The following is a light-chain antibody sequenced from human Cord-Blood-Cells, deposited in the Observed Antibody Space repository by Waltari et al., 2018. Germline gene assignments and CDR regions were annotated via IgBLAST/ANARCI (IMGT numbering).Light chain of an antibody. V-gene: IGLV2-14*01. Sequence: QSALTQPASVSGSPGQSITISCTGTSSDVGGYNYVSWYQQHPGKAPKLMIYDVSNRPSGVSKRFSGSKSGNTASLTISGLQAEDDADYYCSSYTSSSTLDVVFGGGTKLTVL. J-gene: IGLJ2*01. CDR2: DVS. CDR1: SSDVGGYNY. CDR3: SSYTSSSTLDVV.